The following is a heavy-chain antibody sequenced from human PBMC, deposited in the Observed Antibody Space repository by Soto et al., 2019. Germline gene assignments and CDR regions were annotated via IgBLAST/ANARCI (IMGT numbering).Heavy chain of an antibody. CDR1: GFTFSIYS. J-gene: IGHJ6*02. D-gene: IGHD3-10*01. Sequence: EVQLVESGGGLVKPGGSLRLSCAASGFTFSIYSTNWVRQAPGKGLEWVSSISSSSDYIKYADSVKGRFTISRDNAKNSLYLQMNSLRAEHMAVYYCTRRRLRVGFFYGPSYQYYSMDVWGQGTTVTVSS. CDR3: TRRRLRVGFFYGPSYQYYSMDV. V-gene: IGHV3-21*01. CDR2: ISSSSDYI.